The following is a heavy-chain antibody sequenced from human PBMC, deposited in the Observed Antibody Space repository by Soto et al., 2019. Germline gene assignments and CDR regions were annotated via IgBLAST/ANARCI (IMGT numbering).Heavy chain of an antibody. CDR2: INHSGST. J-gene: IGHJ4*02. Sequence: SETLSLTCAVYGGSFSGYYWSWIRQPPGKGLEWIGEINHSGSTNYNPSLKSRVTISVDTSKNQFSLKLSSVTAADTAVYYCASLITMVRGAYDETIDYWGQGTLVTVSS. CDR3: ASLITMVRGAYDETIDY. D-gene: IGHD3-10*01. CDR1: GGSFSGYY. V-gene: IGHV4-34*01.